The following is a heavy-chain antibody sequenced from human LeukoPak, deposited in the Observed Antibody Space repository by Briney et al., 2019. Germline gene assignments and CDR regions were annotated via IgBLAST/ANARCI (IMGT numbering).Heavy chain of an antibody. Sequence: GASVKVSCKASGYTFTSYDINWVRQAPGQGLEWMGGIIPIFGTANYAQKFQGRVTITADKSTSTAYMELSSLRSEDTAVYYCARARGPQLLRYFDWLTYPMDYMDVWGKGTTVTVSS. CDR2: IIPIFGTA. CDR1: GYTFTSYD. CDR3: ARARGPQLLRYFDWLTYPMDYMDV. J-gene: IGHJ6*03. V-gene: IGHV1-69*06. D-gene: IGHD3-9*01.